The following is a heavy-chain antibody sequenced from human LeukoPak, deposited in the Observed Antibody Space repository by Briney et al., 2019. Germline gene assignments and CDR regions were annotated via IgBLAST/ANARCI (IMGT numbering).Heavy chain of an antibody. CDR1: GYTFTSYF. D-gene: IGHD3-22*01. V-gene: IGHV1-46*01. CDR3: ALYYYDSSGYKVCY. Sequence: ASVKVSCKASGYTFTSYFMHWVRQAPGQGLEWMGIINPSGGSTSYAQKFQGRVTMTTDTSTSTAYMELRSLRSDDTAVYYCALYYYDSSGYKVCYWGQGTLVTVSS. CDR2: INPSGGST. J-gene: IGHJ4*02.